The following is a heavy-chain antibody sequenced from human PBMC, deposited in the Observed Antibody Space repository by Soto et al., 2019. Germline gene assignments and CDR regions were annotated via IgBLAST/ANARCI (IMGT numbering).Heavy chain of an antibody. Sequence: PSETLSLTCTVSGGSISSYYWSWIRQPPGKGLEWIGYIYYSGSTNYNPSLKSRVTISVDTSKNQFSLKLSSVTAADTAVYYCARHFSRDGPWVYWGQGTLVTVSS. CDR2: IYYSGST. CDR1: GGSISSYY. D-gene: IGHD2-2*01. J-gene: IGHJ4*02. CDR3: ARHFSRDGPWVY. V-gene: IGHV4-59*08.